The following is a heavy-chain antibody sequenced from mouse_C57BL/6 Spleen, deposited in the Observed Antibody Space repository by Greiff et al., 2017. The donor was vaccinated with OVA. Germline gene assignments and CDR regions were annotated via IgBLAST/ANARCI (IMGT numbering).Heavy chain of an antibody. J-gene: IGHJ2*01. D-gene: IGHD4-1*01. V-gene: IGHV5-4*01. CDR1: GFTFSSYA. CDR3: ASTGPYYFDY. Sequence: DVQLQESGGGLVKPGGSLKLSCAASGFTFSSYAMSWVRQTPEKRLEWVATISDGGSYTYYPDNVKGRFTISRDNAKNNLYLQMSHLKSEDTAMYYCASTGPYYFDYWGQGTTLTVSS. CDR2: ISDGGSYT.